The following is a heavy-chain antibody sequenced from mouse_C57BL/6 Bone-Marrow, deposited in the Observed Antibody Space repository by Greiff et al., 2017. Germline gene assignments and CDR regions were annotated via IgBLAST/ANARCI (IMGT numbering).Heavy chain of an antibody. D-gene: IGHD1-1*01. CDR1: GYAFSSSW. Sequence: VKLMESGPELVKPGASVKISCKASGYAFSSSWMNWVKQRPGKGLEWIGRIYPGDGDTNYNGKFKGKATLTADKSSSTAYMQLSSLTSEDSAVYFCATTTVEGDYWGQGTTLTVSS. CDR3: ATTTVEGDY. V-gene: IGHV1-82*01. J-gene: IGHJ2*01. CDR2: IYPGDGDT.